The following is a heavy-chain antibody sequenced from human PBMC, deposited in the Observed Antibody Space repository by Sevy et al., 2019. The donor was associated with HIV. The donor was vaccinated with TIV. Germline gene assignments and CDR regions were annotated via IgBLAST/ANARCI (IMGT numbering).Heavy chain of an antibody. Sequence: GGSLRLSCAASGFTFNYFNMNWVRQAPGKGLEWVSSISSGSSYIKYADSVQGRFTISRDKAKSSMYLQMNSLSAEDSAVYYCARNRDYYDSSGFSYWGQGTLVTVSS. J-gene: IGHJ4*02. D-gene: IGHD3-22*01. CDR2: ISSGSSYI. V-gene: IGHV3-21*06. CDR3: ARNRDYYDSSGFSY. CDR1: GFTFNYFN.